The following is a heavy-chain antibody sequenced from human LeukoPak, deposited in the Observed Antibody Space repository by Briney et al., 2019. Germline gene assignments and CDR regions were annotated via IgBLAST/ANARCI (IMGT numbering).Heavy chain of an antibody. Sequence: PVGSLRLSSAVSGFTLCNNFMNWVRQAPGKGLEWVSVTHNDGTTYFADSVQGRFTISRDNSKNTLYLQMSSLRDEDTAVYYCARPSPLDGSGRYYIDYWGQGTLVTVSS. D-gene: IGHD3-10*01. V-gene: IGHV3-66*01. J-gene: IGHJ4*02. CDR3: ARPSPLDGSGRYYIDY. CDR2: THNDGTT. CDR1: GFTLCNNF.